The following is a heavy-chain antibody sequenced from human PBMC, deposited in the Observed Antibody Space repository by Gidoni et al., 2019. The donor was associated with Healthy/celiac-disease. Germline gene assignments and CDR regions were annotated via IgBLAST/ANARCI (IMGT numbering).Heavy chain of an antibody. D-gene: IGHD4-17*01. J-gene: IGHJ3*02. CDR2: IWYDGSNK. CDR1: GLTFSSYG. Sequence: QVQLVESGGGVVQPGRSLRLSCAASGLTFSSYGMHWVRQAPGKGLEWVAVIWYDGSNKYYADSVKGRFTISRDNSKNTLYLQMNSLRAEDTAVYYCATLTDYGGNLAYDAFDIWGQGTMVTVSS. CDR3: ATLTDYGGNLAYDAFDI. V-gene: IGHV3-33*03.